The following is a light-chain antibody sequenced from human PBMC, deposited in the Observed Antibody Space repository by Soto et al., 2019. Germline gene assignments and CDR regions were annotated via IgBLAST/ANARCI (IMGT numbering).Light chain of an antibody. CDR2: GNR. CDR1: SSNLGAGYD. J-gene: IGLJ3*02. Sequence: QSVLTQPPSVSGAPGQRGTLSCTGTSSNLGAGYDVHWYQQLPGAAPKLVIFGNRNRPSGVPERFSGSKSGTSASLAITGLQAEDEGYYYCQAYYYSLTDSVFGGGTKVTV. V-gene: IGLV1-40*01. CDR3: QAYYYSLTDSV.